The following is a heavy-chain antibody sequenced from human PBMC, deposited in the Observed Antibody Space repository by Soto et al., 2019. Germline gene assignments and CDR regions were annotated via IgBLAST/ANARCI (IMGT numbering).Heavy chain of an antibody. D-gene: IGHD4-17*01. CDR1: GFTFSSYA. Sequence: QVQLVESGGGVVQPGGSLRLSCAASGFTFSSYAMHWVRQAPGKGLEWVTIVSHDGSNKDYADSVKGRFTISRDNSKNTLSLQMNSLRTDDTAVYYCAVMTTVTTKSSYFDLWGRGTLVTVS. V-gene: IGHV3-30*04. CDR2: VSHDGSNK. CDR3: AVMTTVTTKSSYFDL. J-gene: IGHJ2*01.